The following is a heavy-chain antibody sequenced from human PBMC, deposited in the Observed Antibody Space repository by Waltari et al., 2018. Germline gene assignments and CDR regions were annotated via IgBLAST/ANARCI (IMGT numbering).Heavy chain of an antibody. CDR1: GYSISSGYY. V-gene: IGHV4-38-2*01. D-gene: IGHD3-16*01. CDR2: IYHRGST. J-gene: IGHJ4*02. Sequence: QVQLQESGPGLVKPSETLSLTCAVSGYSISSGYYWGWIRQPPGKGLEWIGNIYHRGSTYYNPSLKSRVTISVDTSKNQFSLKLSSVTAADTAVYYCARHVYTTLDYWGQGTLVTVSS. CDR3: ARHVYTTLDY.